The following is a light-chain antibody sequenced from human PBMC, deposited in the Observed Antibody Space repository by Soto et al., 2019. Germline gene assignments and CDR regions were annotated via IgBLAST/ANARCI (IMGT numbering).Light chain of an antibody. V-gene: IGLV4-69*01. CDR2: LNSDGSH. CDR3: QTWSTDIRV. Sequence: QLVLTQPPSASASLGASVKLTCTLSSGQNSYAIAWHQQQPEKGPRYLMKLNSDGSHSKGDGIPDRFSGSSSGAERYLTISSFQSEDEADYYCQTWSTDIRVFGGGSKLTVL. J-gene: IGLJ3*02. CDR1: SGQNSYA.